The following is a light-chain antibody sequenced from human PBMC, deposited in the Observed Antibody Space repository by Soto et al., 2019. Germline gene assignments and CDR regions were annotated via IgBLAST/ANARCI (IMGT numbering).Light chain of an antibody. Sequence: DIQMTQSPSSLSASVEDRVIITCRASQSISNHLNWYQQKPGKAPKLLIFAASSLQGGVPSRFSGSRSGPDFTLTISSLQPEDFATYYCQQLNSYPFTFGQGTRLEIK. CDR3: QQLNSYPFT. V-gene: IGKV1-39*01. J-gene: IGKJ5*01. CDR1: QSISNH. CDR2: AAS.